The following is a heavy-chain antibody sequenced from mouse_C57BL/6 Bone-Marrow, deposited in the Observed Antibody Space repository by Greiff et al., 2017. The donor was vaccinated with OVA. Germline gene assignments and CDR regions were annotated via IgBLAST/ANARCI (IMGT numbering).Heavy chain of an antibody. CDR1: GYTFTDYN. Sequence: EVQLVESGPELVKPGASVKIPCKASGYTFTDYNMDWVKQSHGKSLEWIGDINPNNGGTIYNQKFKGKATLTVDKSSSTAYMELRSLTSEDTAVYYCARGRGVYYGSSSPWFAYWGQGTLVTVSA. CDR3: ARGRGVYYGSSSPWFAY. V-gene: IGHV1-18*01. J-gene: IGHJ3*01. D-gene: IGHD1-1*01. CDR2: INPNNGGT.